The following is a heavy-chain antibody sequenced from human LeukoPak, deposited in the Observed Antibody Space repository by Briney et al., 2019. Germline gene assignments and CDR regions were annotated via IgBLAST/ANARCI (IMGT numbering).Heavy chain of an antibody. J-gene: IGHJ6*02. Sequence: SETLSLTCAVYGGSFSGYHWSWIRQAPEKGLEWIGEINHSGSTNYNPSLKSRVTISLDTSKNQFSLKLSSVTAADTAVYYCARGGSYGDHTNHNYYGMDVWGQGTTVTVSS. CDR2: INHSGST. CDR3: ARGGSYGDHTNHNYYGMDV. V-gene: IGHV4-34*01. CDR1: GGSFSGYH. D-gene: IGHD4-17*01.